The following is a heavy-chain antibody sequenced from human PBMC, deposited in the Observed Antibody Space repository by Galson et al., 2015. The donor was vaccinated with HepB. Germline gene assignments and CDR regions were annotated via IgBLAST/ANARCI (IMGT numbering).Heavy chain of an antibody. D-gene: IGHD6-6*01. Sequence: SLRLSCAASGFTFNSYGMHWVRQAPGKGLEWVAVIWYDGSNKYYADSVKGRFTISRDNSKNTLYLQMNSLRAEDTAVYYCARDTFSSSSQLDYWGQGTLGTVSS. CDR3: ARDTFSSSSQLDY. V-gene: IGHV3-33*01. J-gene: IGHJ4*02. CDR1: GFTFNSYG. CDR2: IWYDGSNK.